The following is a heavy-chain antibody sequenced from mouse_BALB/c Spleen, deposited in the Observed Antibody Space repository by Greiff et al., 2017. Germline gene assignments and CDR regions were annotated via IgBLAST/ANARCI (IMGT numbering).Heavy chain of an antibody. V-gene: IGHV3-2*02. Sequence: VQLKESGPGLVKPSQSLSLTCTVTGYSITSDYAWNWIRQFPGNKLEWMGYISYSGSTSYNPSLKSRISITRDTSKNQFFLQLNSVTTEDTATYYCASRGALYYFDYWGQGTTLTVSS. CDR1: GYSITSDYA. J-gene: IGHJ2*01. CDR2: ISYSGST. CDR3: ASRGALYYFDY.